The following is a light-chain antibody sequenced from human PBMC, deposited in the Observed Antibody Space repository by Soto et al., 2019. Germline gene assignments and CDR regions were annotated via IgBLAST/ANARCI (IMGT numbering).Light chain of an antibody. V-gene: IGKV1-39*01. J-gene: IGKJ1*01. CDR2: TAS. CDR3: QQTCSSPWT. CDR1: QRIRTY. Sequence: DIQMTQSPSSLSASVGDRVTFTCRASQRIRTYLNWYQQKPGKAPDLLNYTASSLQSGVASRFSGSGSGTYFTLTISSQQADYFATYFCQQTCSSPWTCGQGTKV.